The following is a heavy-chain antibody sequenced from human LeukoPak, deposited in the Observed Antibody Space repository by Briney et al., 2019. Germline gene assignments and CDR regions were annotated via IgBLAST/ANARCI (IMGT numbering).Heavy chain of an antibody. Sequence: GGSLRLSCAASGFTFSSYWMTWVRQAPGKGLEWVSAISGSGGSTYYADSVKGRFTISRDNSKNTLYLQMNSLRAEDTAVYYCAKDTFGDYYDSSGYTGYWGQATRVTVSS. CDR1: GFTFSSYW. CDR2: ISGSGGST. V-gene: IGHV3-23*01. J-gene: IGHJ4*02. D-gene: IGHD3-22*01. CDR3: AKDTFGDYYDSSGYTGY.